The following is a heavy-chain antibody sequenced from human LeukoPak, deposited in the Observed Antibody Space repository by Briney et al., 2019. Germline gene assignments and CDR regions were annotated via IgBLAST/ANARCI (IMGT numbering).Heavy chain of an antibody. CDR2: IYYSGST. D-gene: IGHD3-9*01. V-gene: IGHV4-59*01. J-gene: IGHJ5*02. CDR3: ASGGDYDILTGPFGNWFDP. Sequence: SETLSLTCTVSGGSISSYYWSWIRQPPGKGLEWIGYIYYSGSTNYNPSLKSRVTISVDTSKNQFSLKLSSVTAADTAVYYCASGGDYDILTGPFGNWFDPWGQGTLVTVSS. CDR1: GGSISSYY.